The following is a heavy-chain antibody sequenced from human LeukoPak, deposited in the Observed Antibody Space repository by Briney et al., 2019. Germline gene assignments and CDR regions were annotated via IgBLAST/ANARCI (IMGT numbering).Heavy chain of an antibody. CDR2: IYYSGST. CDR1: GGSISSYY. V-gene: IGHV4-59*06. CDR3: ARERNYYDSSGYYYTPRPYYFDY. J-gene: IGHJ4*02. Sequence: SETLSLTCTVSGGSISSYYWSWLRQHPGKGLEWIGYIYYSGSTYYNPSLKSRVTISVDTSKNQFSLKLSSVTAADTAVYYCARERNYYDSSGYYYTPRPYYFDYWGQGTLVTVSS. D-gene: IGHD3-22*01.